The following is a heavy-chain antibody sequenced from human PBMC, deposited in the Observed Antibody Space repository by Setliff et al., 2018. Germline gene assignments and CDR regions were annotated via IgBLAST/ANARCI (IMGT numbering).Heavy chain of an antibody. D-gene: IGHD6-19*01. Sequence: GESLKISCKGSGYSFTSYWIGWVRQMPGKGLEWMGIIYPGDSDTRYSPSFQGQVTISADKSISTAYLQWSRLRSEDTAVYYCARDPWQWLTTFTSAEYFQHWGQGTLVTVSS. CDR1: GYSFTSYW. CDR3: ARDPWQWLTTFTSAEYFQH. CDR2: IYPGDSDT. J-gene: IGHJ1*01. V-gene: IGHV5-51*01.